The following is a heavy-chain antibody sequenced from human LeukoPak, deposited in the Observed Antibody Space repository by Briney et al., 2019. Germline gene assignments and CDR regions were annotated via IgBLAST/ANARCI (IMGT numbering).Heavy chain of an antibody. CDR1: GGSFSGYY. Sequence: SETLPLTCAVYGGSFSGYYWSWIRQPPGKGLEWIGEINHSGSTNYNPSLKSRATISVDTSKNQFSLKVTLVTAADTAVYYCARILRTNRPGHSYNYYTDVWGKGTTVTISS. CDR3: ARILRTNRPGHSYNYYTDV. D-gene: IGHD1-14*01. J-gene: IGHJ6*03. V-gene: IGHV4-34*01. CDR2: INHSGST.